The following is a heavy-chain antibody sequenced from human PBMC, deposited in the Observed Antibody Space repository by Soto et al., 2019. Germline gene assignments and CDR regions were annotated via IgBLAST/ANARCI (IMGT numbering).Heavy chain of an antibody. CDR1: GYVFTDHY. Sequence: QVQLVQSGAEVKKPGASVKVSCKASGYVFTDHYIHWVRQAPGHGLEWMGWIIPNSGGTRMAQKFQGRLTMTRDTSIYVDYMELDTLTSDDTAIYYCARDRRGACSLEGMDVWGQGTTVTVSS. D-gene: IGHD6-19*01. CDR2: IIPNSGGT. CDR3: ARDRRGACSLEGMDV. V-gene: IGHV1-2*02. J-gene: IGHJ6*02.